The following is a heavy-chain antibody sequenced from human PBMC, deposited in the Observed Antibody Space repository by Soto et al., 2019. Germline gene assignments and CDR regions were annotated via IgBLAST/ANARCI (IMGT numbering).Heavy chain of an antibody. CDR2: INQDGSEK. CDR1: GFTFSTYW. CDR3: SPSLDY. J-gene: IGHJ4*02. V-gene: IGHV3-7*01. Sequence: EVQLVESGGGLVQPGGSLRLSCAASGFTFSTYWMDWVRQVPGKGLEWVANINQDGSEKHYSDSVKGRFTISRDNAKNSLYLQMSSLTAEDSALYYCSPSLDYWGQGTLVTVSS.